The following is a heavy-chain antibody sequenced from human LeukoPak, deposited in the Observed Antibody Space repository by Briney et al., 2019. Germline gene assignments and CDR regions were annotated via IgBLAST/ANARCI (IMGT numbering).Heavy chain of an antibody. Sequence: GGSLRLSCAASGFIISDYWMNWVRQVPGKGVEWVANIKEDGSVQDYVDSVRGRFTISRDNAKNSVYLQMNSLRVEDTAVYYCASRESSMARSHWGQGTLVTVSS. CDR1: GFIISDYW. J-gene: IGHJ4*02. CDR2: IKEDGSVQ. V-gene: IGHV3-7*01. CDR3: ASRESSMARSH. D-gene: IGHD3-10*01.